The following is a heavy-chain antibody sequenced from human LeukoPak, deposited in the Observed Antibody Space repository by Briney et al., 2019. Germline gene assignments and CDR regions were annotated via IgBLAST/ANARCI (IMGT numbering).Heavy chain of an antibody. CDR1: GYTFTDYY. J-gene: IGHJ4*02. Sequence: GASVNVSCKTSGYTFTDYYINGVRQAPGQGREWMGWSNPGSGGTNYAQKLQDRVPMTRDKSINTAYMALRRLRSDDTAVYFCARDGPRNAYCRSASCYPAWGQGTLVTVSS. CDR2: SNPGSGGT. CDR3: ARDGPRNAYCRSASCYPA. D-gene: IGHD2-2*01. V-gene: IGHV1-2*02.